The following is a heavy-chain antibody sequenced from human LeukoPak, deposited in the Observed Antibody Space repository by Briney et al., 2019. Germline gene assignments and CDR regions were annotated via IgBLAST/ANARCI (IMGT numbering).Heavy chain of an antibody. D-gene: IGHD3-16*01. CDR1: GGTFSSYA. CDR3: ARDYTPEGDKTPEDYYYYMDV. CDR2: IIPVFGTA. V-gene: IGHV1-69*13. J-gene: IGHJ6*03. Sequence: GASVKVSCKASGGTFSSYAISWVRQAPGQGLEWMGGIIPVFGTANYAQKFQGRVTITADESTSTAYMELSSLRSEDTAVYYCARDYTPEGDKTPEDYYYYMDVWGKGTTVTVSS.